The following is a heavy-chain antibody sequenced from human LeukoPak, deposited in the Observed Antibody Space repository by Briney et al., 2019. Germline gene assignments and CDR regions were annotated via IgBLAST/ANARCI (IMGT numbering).Heavy chain of an antibody. Sequence: GGSLRLSCAASGFTFSSSAMSWVRQAPGKGLEWVSVISGSGDTTYYAVSVKGRFTISRDNSKNTVYLQMNSLRAEDTAVYYCAKTGAFDTWGQGTMVTVSS. J-gene: IGHJ3*02. CDR3: AKTGAFDT. V-gene: IGHV3-23*01. CDR1: GFTFSSSA. CDR2: ISGSGDTT.